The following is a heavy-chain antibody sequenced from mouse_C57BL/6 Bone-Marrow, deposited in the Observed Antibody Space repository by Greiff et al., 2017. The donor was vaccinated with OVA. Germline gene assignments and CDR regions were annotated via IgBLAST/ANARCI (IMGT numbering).Heavy chain of an antibody. Sequence: EVQLQQSGPELVKPRASVKIPCKASGYTFTDYNMDWVKQSHGKSLEWIGDINPNNGGTIYNQKFKGKATLTVDKSSSTAYMELRSLTSEDTAVYYCARRRDYYGYYFDYWGQGTTLTVSS. CDR2: INPNNGGT. CDR3: ARRRDYYGYYFDY. V-gene: IGHV1-18*01. J-gene: IGHJ2*01. CDR1: GYTFTDYN. D-gene: IGHD1-1*01.